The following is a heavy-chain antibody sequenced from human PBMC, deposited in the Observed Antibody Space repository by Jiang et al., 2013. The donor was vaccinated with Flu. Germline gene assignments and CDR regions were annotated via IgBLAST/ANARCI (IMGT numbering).Heavy chain of an antibody. J-gene: IGHJ4*02. V-gene: IGHV3-23*01. CDR3: ARGNEGDNDFWTGYPFDY. CDR2: ISAGGSSK. CDR1: GFTFSSHA. D-gene: IGHD3/OR15-3a*01. Sequence: PGGSLRLSCAVSGFTFSSHAMSWVRQAPGKGLEWVSAISAGGSSKYHADSVMGRFTISRGNSENTLYLQMNSLRAEDTAVYYCARGNEGDNDFWTGYPFDYWGQGTLVTVSS.